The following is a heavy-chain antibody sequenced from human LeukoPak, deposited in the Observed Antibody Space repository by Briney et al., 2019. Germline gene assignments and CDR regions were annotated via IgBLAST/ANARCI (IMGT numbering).Heavy chain of an antibody. CDR2: INQDGSKK. V-gene: IGHV3-7*01. D-gene: IGHD2-21*02. J-gene: IGHJ4*02. CDR1: GFTFSSYA. Sequence: GGSLRPSCAASGFTFSSYAMHWVRQAPGKGLEWVANINQDGSKKRYADSMKGRFTISRDNAKESLYLQLNSLRAEDTAVYYCAKWGPYCVGDYCPALDSWGPGTLVTVSS. CDR3: AKWGPYCVGDYCPALDS.